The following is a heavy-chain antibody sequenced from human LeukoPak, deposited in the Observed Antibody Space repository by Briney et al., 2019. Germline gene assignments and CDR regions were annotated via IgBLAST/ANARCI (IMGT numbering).Heavy chain of an antibody. Sequence: SETLSLPRPVCGVPPHNYFWSWVRQPPGQGPGWNVTISYGGNTNYSPSLKSRFTISVDTSKNQFSLKLSSLTAADTAVYYCARQTGWGKSAYYFDSWGQGTLITVSS. CDR3: ARQTGWGKSAYYFDS. V-gene: IGHV4-59*08. CDR1: GVPPHNYF. J-gene: IGHJ4*02. CDR2: ISYGGNT. D-gene: IGHD3-16*01.